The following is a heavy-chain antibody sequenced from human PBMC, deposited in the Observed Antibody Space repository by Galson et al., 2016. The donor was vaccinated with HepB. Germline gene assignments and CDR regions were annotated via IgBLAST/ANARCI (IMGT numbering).Heavy chain of an antibody. CDR2: ISSTSIYT. CDR3: ARDREVPSWSVFSFDFSYYGMDV. J-gene: IGHJ6*02. Sequence: SLRLSCAASGFSFSNYYMTWIRKAPGKGLEWISYISSTSIYTNYADSVKGRFTISRDNVKNSLYLQMNSLRAEDTAVYYCARDREVPSWSVFSFDFSYYGMDVWGQGTTVTVSS. V-gene: IGHV3-11*06. D-gene: IGHD3-3*01. CDR1: GFSFSNYY.